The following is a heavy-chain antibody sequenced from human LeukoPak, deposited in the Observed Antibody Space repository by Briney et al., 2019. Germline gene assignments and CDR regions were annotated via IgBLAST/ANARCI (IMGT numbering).Heavy chain of an antibody. CDR3: ARAGNYDFWSGYYYGMDV. CDR2: ISYDGSNK. Sequence: GGSLRLSCAASGFTFSSYAMHWVRQAPGKGLEWVAVISYDGSNKYYADSVKGRFTISRDNSKNTLYLQMNSLRAEDTAVYYCARAGNYDFWSGYYYGMDVWGQGTTVTVSS. J-gene: IGHJ6*02. D-gene: IGHD3-3*01. V-gene: IGHV3-30-3*01. CDR1: GFTFSSYA.